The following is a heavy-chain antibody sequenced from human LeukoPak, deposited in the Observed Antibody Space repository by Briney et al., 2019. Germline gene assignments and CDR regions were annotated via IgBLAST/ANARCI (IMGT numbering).Heavy chain of an antibody. CDR3: ARELELDY. CDR2: ISSSGSVI. CDR1: GFTFSSFE. D-gene: IGHD1-1*01. V-gene: IGHV3-48*03. J-gene: IGHJ4*02. Sequence: GGSLRLSCAASGFTFSSFEMNWVRQAPGKGLEWVPYISSSGSVIKYADSAKGRFTISRDNTKNSLYLQMDSLRGEDTAVYYCARELELDYWGQGTLVTVSS.